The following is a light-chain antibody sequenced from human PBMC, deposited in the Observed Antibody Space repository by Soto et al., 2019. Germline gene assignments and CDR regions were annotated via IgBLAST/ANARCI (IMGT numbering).Light chain of an antibody. CDR3: SSYAGRTYYVV. CDR1: SRDVGAYKS. CDR2: EVS. J-gene: IGLJ2*01. V-gene: IGLV2-8*01. Sequence: QSVLTQPPSASGSPGQSITISCTGTSRDVGAYKSVSRYQRTPGKALKLLIYEVSKRPSGVPDRFSGSKSGNTASLTVSGLQADDEADYYCSSYAGRTYYVVFGGGTKLTVL.